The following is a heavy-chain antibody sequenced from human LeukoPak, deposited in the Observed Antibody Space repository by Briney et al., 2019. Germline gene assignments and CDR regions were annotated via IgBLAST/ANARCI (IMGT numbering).Heavy chain of an antibody. CDR1: GFTFSTYG. D-gene: IGHD6-19*01. CDR3: EKDPGYTSGVDY. CDR2: ISYEGINN. J-gene: IGHJ4*02. Sequence: GGSLRLSCAASGFTFSTYGMHWVHQAPGKGREGVAVISYEGINNYYADSVKGRFTISRDNSKNTLYLQMDSLRAEDTAVYYCEKDPGYTSGVDYWGQGTLVTVSS. V-gene: IGHV3-30*18.